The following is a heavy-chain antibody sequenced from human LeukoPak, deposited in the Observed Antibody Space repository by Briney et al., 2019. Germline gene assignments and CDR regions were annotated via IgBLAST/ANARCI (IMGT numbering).Heavy chain of an antibody. Sequence: PSETLSLTCTVSGGSISTYYWSWIRQPPEKGLEWIGYVFYSGSTNYNPSLESRVTISLDTSKNQFSLKLDSVTAADTAVYYCARHDSKSSGWFDSWGQGTLVTVSS. CDR2: VFYSGST. J-gene: IGHJ5*01. CDR1: GGSISTYY. V-gene: IGHV4-59*08. D-gene: IGHD6-19*01. CDR3: ARHDSKSSGWFDS.